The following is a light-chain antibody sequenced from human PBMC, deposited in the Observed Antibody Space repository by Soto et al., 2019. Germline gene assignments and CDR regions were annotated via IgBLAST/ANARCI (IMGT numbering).Light chain of an antibody. CDR2: GAS. V-gene: IGKV3-20*01. Sequence: EIVLMQSPDILSLSPGERATVSCRASETITNNDLAWYQQKPGQAPRLLLYGASTMPTGIPDRFSGSGSGTDFTLTIDRLEPEEFAVYFCHHYGSSPPYTFGQGTKLDIK. CDR1: ETITNND. J-gene: IGKJ2*01. CDR3: HHYGSSPPYT.